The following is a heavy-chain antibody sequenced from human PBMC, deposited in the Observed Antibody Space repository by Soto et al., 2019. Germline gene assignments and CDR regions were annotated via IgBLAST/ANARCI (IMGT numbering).Heavy chain of an antibody. D-gene: IGHD6-19*01. J-gene: IGHJ4*02. CDR1: GFTFAGYST. Sequence: EVHLLESGGGLVQPGGSLRLSCAACGFTFAGYSTMSRVRQAPGKGLEWVSSISGSGGSTYYADSVKGRFTISRDNSKNTLYLQMNALSAEDTAFYYCAKDRGGFAGGWEYFAYWGQGALVTVSS. CDR3: AKDRGGFAGGWEYFAY. V-gene: IGHV3-23*01. CDR2: ISGSGGST.